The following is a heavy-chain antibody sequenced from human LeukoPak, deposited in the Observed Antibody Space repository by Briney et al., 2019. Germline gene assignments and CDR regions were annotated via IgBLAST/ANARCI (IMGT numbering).Heavy chain of an antibody. J-gene: IGHJ3*02. V-gene: IGHV3-66*01. Sequence: PGGFLRLSCAASGFTVSSNYMSWVRQAPGKGLEWVSVIYSGGSTYYADSVKGRFTISRDNSKNTLYLQMNSLRAEDTAVYYCAILYSSGWDDAFDIWGQGTMVTVSS. CDR1: GFTVSSNY. CDR2: IYSGGST. CDR3: AILYSSGWDDAFDI. D-gene: IGHD6-19*01.